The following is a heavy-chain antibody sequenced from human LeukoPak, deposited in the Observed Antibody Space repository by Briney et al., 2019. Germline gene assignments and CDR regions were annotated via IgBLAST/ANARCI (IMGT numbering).Heavy chain of an antibody. J-gene: IGHJ2*01. CDR1: GFTFSSYG. CDR3: AKDVWSGVRGVINWYFDL. Sequence: PGRSLRLSCAASGFTFSSYGMHWVRQAPGKGLEWVAVISYDGSNKYYADSVKGRFTISRDNSKNTLYLQMNSLRAEDTAVYYCAKDVWSGVRGVINWYFDLWGRGTLVTVSS. V-gene: IGHV3-30*18. CDR2: ISYDGSNK. D-gene: IGHD3-10*01.